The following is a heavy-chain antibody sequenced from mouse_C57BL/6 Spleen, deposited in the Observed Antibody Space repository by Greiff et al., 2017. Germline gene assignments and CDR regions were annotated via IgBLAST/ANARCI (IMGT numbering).Heavy chain of an antibody. CDR2: INPNNGGT. CDR3: ARRITTVVATNYFDY. D-gene: IGHD1-1*01. Sequence: EVQLQQSGPELVKPGASVKIPCKASGYTFTYYNMDWVKQSHGKSLEWIGDINPNNGGTIYNQKFKGKATLTVDKSSSTAYMELRSLTSEDTAVYYCARRITTVVATNYFDYWGQGTTLTVSS. CDR1: GYTFTYYN. V-gene: IGHV1-18*01. J-gene: IGHJ2*01.